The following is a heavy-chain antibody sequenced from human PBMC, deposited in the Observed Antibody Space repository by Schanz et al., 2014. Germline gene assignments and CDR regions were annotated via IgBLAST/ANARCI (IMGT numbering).Heavy chain of an antibody. CDR3: ARRITGTHHNPYYHGMDV. D-gene: IGHD1-20*01. V-gene: IGHV1-46*01. Sequence: QVQLVQSGAEVKKPGASVKLSCKASGYTFTNYYIHWVRQAPGQGLEWMGRIYLSDGSTRYAQKFQGRVTVTRDTSTTTVYMDLSSLISEDTAVYYCARRITGTHHNPYYHGMDVWGQGTTVTVSS. J-gene: IGHJ6*02. CDR2: IYLSDGST. CDR1: GYTFTNYY.